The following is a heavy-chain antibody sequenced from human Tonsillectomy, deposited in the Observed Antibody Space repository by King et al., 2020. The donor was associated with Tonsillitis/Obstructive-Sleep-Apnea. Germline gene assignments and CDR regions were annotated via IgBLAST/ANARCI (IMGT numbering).Heavy chain of an antibody. J-gene: IGHJ5*02. CDR1: GGSISSGGYY. CDR2: IYYSGST. CDR3: ARGRGYCSSTSCSNWFDP. Sequence: HVPLQESGPGLVKPSQTLSLTCTVSGGSISSGGYYWRWIRQHPGKGLEWIGYIYYSGSTYYNPSLKSRVTISVDTSKNQFSLKLSSVTAADTAVYYCARGRGYCSSTSCSNWFDPWGQGTLVTVSS. D-gene: IGHD2-2*01. V-gene: IGHV4-31*03.